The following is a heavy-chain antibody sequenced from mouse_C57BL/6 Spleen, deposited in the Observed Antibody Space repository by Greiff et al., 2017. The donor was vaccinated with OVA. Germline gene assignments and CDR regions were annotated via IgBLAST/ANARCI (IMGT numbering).Heavy chain of an antibody. CDR3: ASAYDYDDYFDY. J-gene: IGHJ2*01. V-gene: IGHV1-22*01. CDR2: INPNNGGT. D-gene: IGHD2-4*01. Sequence: EVQLQQSGPELVKPGASVKMSCKASGYTFTDYNMHWVKQSHGKSLEWIGNINPNNGGTSYNQKFKGKATLTVNKSSSTAYLELRSLTSEDSAVYYCASAYDYDDYFDYWGQGTTLTVSS. CDR1: GYTFTDYN.